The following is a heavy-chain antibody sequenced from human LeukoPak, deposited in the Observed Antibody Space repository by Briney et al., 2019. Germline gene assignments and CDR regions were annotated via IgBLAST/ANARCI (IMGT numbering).Heavy chain of an antibody. J-gene: IGHJ4*02. Sequence: PGGSLRLSCAASGSTFSSYEMNWVRQAPGKGLEWVSYISSSGSTIYYADSVKGRFTISRDNAKNSLYLQMNSLRAEDTAWYYCARGGYFSDSSGYYLAFDYWGQGTLVTVSS. CDR1: GSTFSSYE. CDR2: ISSSGSTI. CDR3: ARGGYFSDSSGYYLAFDY. V-gene: IGHV3-48*03. D-gene: IGHD3-22*01.